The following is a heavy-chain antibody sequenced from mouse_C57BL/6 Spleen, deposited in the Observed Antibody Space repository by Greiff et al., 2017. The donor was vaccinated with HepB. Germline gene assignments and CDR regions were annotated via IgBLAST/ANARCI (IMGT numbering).Heavy chain of an antibody. J-gene: IGHJ2*01. CDR2: ISSGGSYT. D-gene: IGHD1-1*01. V-gene: IGHV5-6*01. Sequence: EVHLVESGGDLVKPGGSLKLSCAASGFTFSSYGMSWVRQTPDKRLEWVATISSGGSYTYYPDSVKGRFTISRDNAKNTLYLQMSSLKSEDTAMYYCARHNYYGSSSPYFDYWGQGTTLTVSS. CDR3: ARHNYYGSSSPYFDY. CDR1: GFTFSSYG.